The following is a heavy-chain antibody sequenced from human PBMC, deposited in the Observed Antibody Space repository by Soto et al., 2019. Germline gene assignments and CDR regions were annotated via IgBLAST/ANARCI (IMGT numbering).Heavy chain of an antibody. CDR2: IYPADSDT. CDR1: VYSFTSYW. CDR3: ARRIAAAGTVGQSYGMDV. V-gene: IGHV5-51*01. J-gene: IGHJ6*04. Sequence: ESLKISCKCSVYSFTSYWICCVRQMPGKCLGWMGIIYPADSDTRYSPSFQGQVTISADKSISTAYLQWRSLKASDTAVYYCARRIAAAGTVGQSYGMDVLGKGKTVQVPS. D-gene: IGHD6-13*01.